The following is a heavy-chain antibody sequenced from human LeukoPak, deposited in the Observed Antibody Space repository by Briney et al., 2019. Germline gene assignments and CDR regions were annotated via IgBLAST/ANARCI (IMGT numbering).Heavy chain of an antibody. J-gene: IGHJ3*02. Sequence: PSETLSLTCAVYGGSFSGYYWSWIRQPPGKGLEWIGEINHSGSTNYNPSLKSRVTISVDTSKNQFSLKLSSVTAADTAVYYCATYQRASGWTAPDAFDIWGQGTMVTVSS. V-gene: IGHV4-34*01. CDR3: ATYQRASGWTAPDAFDI. CDR2: INHSGST. D-gene: IGHD6-19*01. CDR1: GGSFSGYY.